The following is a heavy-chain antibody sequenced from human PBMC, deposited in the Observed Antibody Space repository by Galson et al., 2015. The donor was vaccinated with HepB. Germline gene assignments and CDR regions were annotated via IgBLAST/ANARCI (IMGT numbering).Heavy chain of an antibody. CDR2: IIPIFGTA. J-gene: IGHJ4*02. Sequence: SVKVSCKASGGTFSSYAISWVRQAPGQGLEWMGGIIPIFGTANYAQKFQGRVTITADKSTSTAYMELSSLRSEDTAVYYCARANSDGYGDYVSPYYFDYWGQGTLVTVSS. D-gene: IGHD4-17*01. CDR3: ARANSDGYGDYVSPYYFDY. CDR1: GGTFSSYA. V-gene: IGHV1-69*06.